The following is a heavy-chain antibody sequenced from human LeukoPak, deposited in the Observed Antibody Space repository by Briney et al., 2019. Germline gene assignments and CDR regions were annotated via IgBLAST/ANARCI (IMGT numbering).Heavy chain of an antibody. CDR2: ISGYNGNT. CDR3: ARERNSGYDLGWFDP. Sequence: ASVKVSCKTSGYTFTTYGFSWVRQAPGQGLEWMGWISGYNGNTNYAQKLQGRVTMTTDTSTSTAYMELRSLRSEDTAVYYCARERNSGYDLGWFDPWGQGTLVTVSS. D-gene: IGHD5-12*01. CDR1: GYTFTTYG. J-gene: IGHJ5*02. V-gene: IGHV1-18*01.